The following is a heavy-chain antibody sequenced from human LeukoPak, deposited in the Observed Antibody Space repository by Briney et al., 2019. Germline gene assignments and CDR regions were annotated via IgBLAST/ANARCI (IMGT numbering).Heavy chain of an antibody. J-gene: IGHJ4*02. CDR2: ISWDGSST. Sequence: GGSLRLSCAASGFTFDDYAMQWVRQVPGKGLEWVSLISWDGSSTYYGNSVKGRFTISRDNSKNSLYLQMNSLRAEDTALYYCAKVSRRHSYGSLDYWGRGTMVTVSS. D-gene: IGHD5-18*01. CDR1: GFTFDDYA. V-gene: IGHV3-43D*03. CDR3: AKVSRRHSYGSLDY.